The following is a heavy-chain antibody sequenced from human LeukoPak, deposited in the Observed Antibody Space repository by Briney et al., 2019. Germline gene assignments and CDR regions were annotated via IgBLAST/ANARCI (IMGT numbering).Heavy chain of an antibody. V-gene: IGHV4-59*01. CDR2: IYYSGST. CDR1: GGSISSYY. J-gene: IGHJ6*02. D-gene: IGHD6-13*01. Sequence: SETLSLTCTVSGGSISSYYWSWLRQPPGKGLEWIGYIYYSGSTNYNPSLKSRVTISVDTSKNQFSLKLSSVTAADTAVYYCARDGAGYSSSWSSRLYYYYYGMDVWGQGTTVTVSS. CDR3: ARDGAGYSSSWSSRLYYYYYGMDV.